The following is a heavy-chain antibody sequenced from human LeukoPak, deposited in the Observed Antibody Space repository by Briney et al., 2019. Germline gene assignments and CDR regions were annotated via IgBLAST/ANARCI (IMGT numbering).Heavy chain of an antibody. D-gene: IGHD1-26*01. CDR2: ISSSSSYI. V-gene: IGHV3-21*01. J-gene: IGHJ6*03. Sequence: PGGSLRLSCAASGFTFSSHWMNWVRQAPGKGLEWVSSISSSSSYIYYADSVKGRFSICRDNAKTSLYLQMHSLRAEDTAVYYCARAVEGATHYYYYYMDVWGKGTTVTISS. CDR1: GFTFSSHW. CDR3: ARAVEGATHYYYYYMDV.